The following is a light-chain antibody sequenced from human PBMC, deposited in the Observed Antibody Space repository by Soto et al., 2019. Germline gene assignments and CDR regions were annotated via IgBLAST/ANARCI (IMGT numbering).Light chain of an antibody. Sequence: QSALTQPASVSGSPGQSITISCTGTSSDVGGYNYVSWYQQHPGKAPKLMIYEVSNRHSGVSNRFSGSKSGNTSSLNISGRQAEDEADYYCSSYTRSSTVVFGGGTKLTV. CDR3: SSYTRSSTVV. J-gene: IGLJ2*01. CDR1: SSDVGGYNY. V-gene: IGLV2-14*01. CDR2: EVS.